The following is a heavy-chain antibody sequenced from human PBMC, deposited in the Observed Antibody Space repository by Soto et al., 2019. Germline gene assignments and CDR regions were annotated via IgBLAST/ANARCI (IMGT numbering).Heavy chain of an antibody. CDR3: TTDQRIYYDSSGYYYFDY. CDR1: GFTFSNAW. CDR2: IKSKTDGGTT. Sequence: EVQLVESGGGLVQPGGSLRLSCAASGFTFSNAWMNWVRQAPGKGLEWVGRIKSKTDGGTTDYAAPVKGRFTISRDDSKNTLYLQMNSLKTEDTAVYYCTTDQRIYYDSSGYYYFDYWGQGTLVTVSS. D-gene: IGHD3-22*01. J-gene: IGHJ4*02. V-gene: IGHV3-15*07.